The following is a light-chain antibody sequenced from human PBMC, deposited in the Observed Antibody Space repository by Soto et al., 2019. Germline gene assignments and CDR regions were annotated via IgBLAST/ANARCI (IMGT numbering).Light chain of an antibody. J-gene: IGKJ2*01. V-gene: IGKV4-1*01. CDR1: QSVLYSSNNKNY. Sequence: DIVMTQSPDSLAVSLGERATINCKSSQSVLYSSNNKNYLAWYQQKPGQPPKLLIYWASTRESGVPDRFSGSGSGTDFTLTISSLQAEDVAVYYCQQYYSTLVTFCQGTKLEIK. CDR2: WAS. CDR3: QQYYSTLVT.